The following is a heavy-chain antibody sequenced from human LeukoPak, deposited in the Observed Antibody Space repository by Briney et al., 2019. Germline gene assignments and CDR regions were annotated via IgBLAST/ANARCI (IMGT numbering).Heavy chain of an antibody. V-gene: IGHV3-7*01. Sequence: PGGSLRLSCAASGFSFSSYWMTWVRQAPGKGLEWVANIKQDGTEKYSVDSVKGRFTISRDNAKNSLYLQMNSVRAEDTAVYYCVRDFRFLDDYWGQGTLVSVSS. CDR3: VRDFRFLDDY. D-gene: IGHD3-3*01. CDR1: GFSFSSYW. CDR2: IKQDGTEK. J-gene: IGHJ4*02.